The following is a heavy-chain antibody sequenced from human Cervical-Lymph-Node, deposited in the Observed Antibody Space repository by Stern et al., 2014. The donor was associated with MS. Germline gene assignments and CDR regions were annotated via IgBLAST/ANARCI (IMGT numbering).Heavy chain of an antibody. CDR3: ARHGQWLVQDLDY. J-gene: IGHJ4*02. Sequence: EVQLVESGAEVKKPGESLKISCKGSGYSFTSYWIGWVRQMPRKGLEWMGIIYPGDSDTRYSPSFQGQVTISADKSTNTAYLQWSSLKASDTAMYYCARHGQWLVQDLDYWGQGTLVTVSS. CDR1: GYSFTSYW. D-gene: IGHD6-19*01. V-gene: IGHV5-51*01. CDR2: IYPGDSDT.